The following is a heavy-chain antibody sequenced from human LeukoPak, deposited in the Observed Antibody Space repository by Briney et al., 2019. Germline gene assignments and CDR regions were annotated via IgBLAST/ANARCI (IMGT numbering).Heavy chain of an antibody. Sequence: GGSLRLSCAASGFTFDDYAMHWVRQAPGRGLEWVSLISWDGGSTYYADSVKGRFTISRDNSKNSLYLQMNSLRAEDTALYYCAKALQYCSSTSCYPDAFDIWGQGTMATVPS. CDR3: AKALQYCSSTSCYPDAFDI. CDR1: GFTFDDYA. V-gene: IGHV3-43D*04. D-gene: IGHD2-2*01. CDR2: ISWDGGST. J-gene: IGHJ3*02.